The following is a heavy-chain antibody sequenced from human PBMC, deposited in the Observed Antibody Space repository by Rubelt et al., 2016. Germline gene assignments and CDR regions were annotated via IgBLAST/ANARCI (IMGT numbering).Heavy chain of an antibody. Sequence: LWGRGGGVVQPGRSLRLSCAPSGFTFSSHGMHWVRQAPGKGLEWVAVISYDGSNKYYADSVKGRFTISRDNSKNTLYLQMNSLRVEDTAVYYCARARDYYYYHMDVWGQGTTVTVSS. CDR2: ISYDGSNK. CDR3: ARARDYYYYHMDV. J-gene: IGHJ6*02. V-gene: IGHV3-30*19. CDR1: GFTFSSHG.